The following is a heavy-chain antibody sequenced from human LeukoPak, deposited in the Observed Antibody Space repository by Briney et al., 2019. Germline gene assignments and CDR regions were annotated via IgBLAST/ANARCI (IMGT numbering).Heavy chain of an antibody. CDR1: GFTFSSYW. Sequence: PGGSLRLSSAASGFTFSSYWMSWVRQAPGKGLEWVANIKQDGSEENFVDSVKGRFTISRDNAKKSLYLQMNSLRAEDTAVYYCARVSSAGASLRHDYWGQGTLVTVSS. CDR3: ARVSSAGASLRHDY. J-gene: IGHJ4*02. CDR2: IKQDGSEE. D-gene: IGHD1-26*01. V-gene: IGHV3-7*01.